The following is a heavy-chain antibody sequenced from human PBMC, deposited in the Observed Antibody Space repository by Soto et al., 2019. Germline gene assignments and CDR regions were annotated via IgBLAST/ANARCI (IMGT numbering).Heavy chain of an antibody. D-gene: IGHD6-13*01. CDR3: ALNTGYSSSWYGNY. CDR2: ISAYNGNT. CDR1: GYTFTSYG. J-gene: IGHJ4*02. Sequence: ASVKVSCKASGYTFTSYGISWVRQAPGQGLEWMGWISAYNGNTNYAQKLQGRVTMTTDTSTSTAYMELRSLRSDDTAVYYCALNTGYSSSWYGNYWGQVTLVTVSS. V-gene: IGHV1-18*01.